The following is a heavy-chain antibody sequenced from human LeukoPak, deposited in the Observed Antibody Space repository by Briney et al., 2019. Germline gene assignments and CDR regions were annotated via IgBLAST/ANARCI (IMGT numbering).Heavy chain of an antibody. D-gene: IGHD2-15*01. V-gene: IGHV1-2*02. CDR3: ARVPRVARPFDY. CDR1: GYTFTGYY. J-gene: IGHJ4*02. CDR2: INPNSGGT. Sequence: ASVKVSCKASGYTFTGYYMHWVRQAPGQGLEWMGWINPNSGGTNYAQKFQGRVTMIRDTSISTAYMELSRLRSDDTAVYYCARVPRVARPFDYWGQGTLVTVSS.